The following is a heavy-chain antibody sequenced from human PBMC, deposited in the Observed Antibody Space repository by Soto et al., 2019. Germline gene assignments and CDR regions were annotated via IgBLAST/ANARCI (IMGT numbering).Heavy chain of an antibody. CDR1: GGTFSRNS. J-gene: IGHJ4*02. D-gene: IGHD6-13*01. CDR2: IIPVFGTA. V-gene: IGHV1-69*01. Sequence: QEQLVQSGAAVKKPGSSVRVSCKTSGGTFSRNSISWVRQAPGQGLEWMGGIIPVFGTANYAQKFQGRVTITADDSTSTTYMELISLRFEGTAVYYCARQHQYCFDYWGQGTLVTVSA. CDR3: ARQHQYCFDY.